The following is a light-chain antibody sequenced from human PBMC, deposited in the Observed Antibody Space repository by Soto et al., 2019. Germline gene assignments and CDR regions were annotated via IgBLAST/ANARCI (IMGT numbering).Light chain of an antibody. CDR2: LNSDGSH. J-gene: IGLJ2*01. Sequence: QPVLTQSPSASASLGASVKLTCTLSSGHSSYAIAWHQQQPEKGTGYLMKLNSDGSHSKGDGIPDRFSGSSSGAERYLTISRLQAEDEADYYCQNWGTSFEVFGGGTKLTVL. V-gene: IGLV4-69*01. CDR1: SGHSSYA. CDR3: QNWGTSFEV.